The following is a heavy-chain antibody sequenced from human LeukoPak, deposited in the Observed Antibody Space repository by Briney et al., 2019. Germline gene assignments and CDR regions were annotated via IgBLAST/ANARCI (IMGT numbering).Heavy chain of an antibody. CDR2: ISNDGSTT. CDR3: ARDCGSTGCDY. J-gene: IGHJ4*02. Sequence: GGPLRLSCAASGFTFSDYWMHWVRQAPGKGLVWVSRISNDGSTTTYADSVRGRFTISRDNAKNTLYLQMNSLRAEDTAVYYCARDCGSTGCDYWGQGTLVTVSS. CDR1: GFTFSDYW. D-gene: IGHD2-2*01. V-gene: IGHV3-74*01.